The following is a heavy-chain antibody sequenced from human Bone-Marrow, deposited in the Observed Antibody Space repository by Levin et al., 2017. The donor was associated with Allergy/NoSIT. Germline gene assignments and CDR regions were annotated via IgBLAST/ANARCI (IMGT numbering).Heavy chain of an antibody. CDR2: ISFDGSYE. D-gene: IGHD2-8*01. V-gene: IGHV3-30*18. CDR3: AKSSMGYCTNGVCYCDS. Sequence: GGSLRLSCAASGFTFSRYGMHWVRQAPGKGLEWVSVISFDGSYEKYADFAKGRFTISRDNSKNTLYLEMKTLKPDDTAVYFCAKSSMGYCTNGVCYCDSWGQGTLVTVSS. CDR1: GFTFSRYG. J-gene: IGHJ4*02.